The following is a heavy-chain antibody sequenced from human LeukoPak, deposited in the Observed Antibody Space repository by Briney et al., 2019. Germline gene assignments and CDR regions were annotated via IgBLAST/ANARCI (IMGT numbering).Heavy chain of an antibody. D-gene: IGHD3-22*01. CDR3: ARAAGESSGYYTNVNYFDY. CDR2: IYSGGRT. CDR1: VFTVSINY. J-gene: IGHJ4*02. Sequence: GVSLRLSCAASVFTVSINYMICVRQAPGKGLEGVSDIYSGGRTYYADSVKGRFSICRDNYKKTLYLQMNRLRAEDTAVYYCARAAGESSGYYTNVNYFDYWGQGTLVTVSS. V-gene: IGHV3-66*01.